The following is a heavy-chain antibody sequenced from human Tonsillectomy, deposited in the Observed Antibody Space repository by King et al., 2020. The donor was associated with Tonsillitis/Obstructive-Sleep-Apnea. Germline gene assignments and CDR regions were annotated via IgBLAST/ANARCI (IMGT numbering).Heavy chain of an antibody. CDR3: ARRVQLERRGDAFDI. Sequence: QLQESGPGLVKPSETLSLTCTVSGGSISSSGYYWGWIRQPPGKGQEWIGTMYYSGSTYYNSSLKSRITISVDTSKNQFSLKLSSVTAADTAVYYCARRVQLERRGDAFDIWGQGTMVTVSS. D-gene: IGHD1-1*01. CDR2: MYYSGST. CDR1: GGSISSSGYY. V-gene: IGHV4-39*01. J-gene: IGHJ3*02.